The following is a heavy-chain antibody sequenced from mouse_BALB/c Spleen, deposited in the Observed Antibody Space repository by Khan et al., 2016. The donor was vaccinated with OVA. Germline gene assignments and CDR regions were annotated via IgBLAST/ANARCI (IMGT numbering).Heavy chain of an antibody. CDR1: GYNIKDIY. Sequence: EVQLQQSGAELVKPAASLKLSCTASGYNIKDIYIHWVKQRPEKGLGRIRRTDPANGNTKYDPKFQGKATITADTSSNTAYLQLSSLTSEDTAVYYCRISTINAWGQGTTLTVSS. J-gene: IGHJ2*01. V-gene: IGHV14-3*02. CDR2: TDPANGNT. CDR3: RISTINA.